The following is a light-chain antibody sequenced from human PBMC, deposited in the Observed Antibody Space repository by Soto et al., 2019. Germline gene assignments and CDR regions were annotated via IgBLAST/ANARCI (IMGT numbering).Light chain of an antibody. CDR1: QDISSY. CDR3: QQVHDYPIT. Sequence: DIQLTQSPSFLSAAVGDRVTVTCRSSQDISSYLAWYQQKPGKAPKILIYGASTVQSGVPPRFGGSGSGTAFTLTISSLQPEDFATYFCQQVHDYPITFGGGTKVEIK. CDR2: GAS. J-gene: IGKJ4*01. V-gene: IGKV1-9*01.